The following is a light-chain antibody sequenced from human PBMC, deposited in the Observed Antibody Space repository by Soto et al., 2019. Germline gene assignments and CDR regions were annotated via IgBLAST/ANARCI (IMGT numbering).Light chain of an antibody. CDR1: QSVSNW. Sequence: DIQMTQSPSTLSAFVGDRVTITCRASQSVSNWLAWYQQKPGKAPRLLISKASTLESGVPSRFSSSGSGTEVTLSISSLQPEDFATYDCQQYRSASPFGQGTKLEIK. CDR3: QQYRSASP. V-gene: IGKV1-5*03. CDR2: KAS. J-gene: IGKJ2*01.